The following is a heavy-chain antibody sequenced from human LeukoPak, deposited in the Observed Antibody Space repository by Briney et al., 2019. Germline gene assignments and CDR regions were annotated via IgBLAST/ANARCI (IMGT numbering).Heavy chain of an antibody. Sequence: SVKVSCKASGGTFSSYAISWVRQAPGQGLEWMGRIIPIFGTAHYAQTFQGRVTIPTDESTSTAYMELSSLRSEDTAVYYCARVSDYYDSSGYGNWGQGTLVTVSS. CDR2: IIPIFGTA. J-gene: IGHJ4*02. CDR3: ARVSDYYDSSGYGN. V-gene: IGHV1-69*05. D-gene: IGHD3-22*01. CDR1: GGTFSSYA.